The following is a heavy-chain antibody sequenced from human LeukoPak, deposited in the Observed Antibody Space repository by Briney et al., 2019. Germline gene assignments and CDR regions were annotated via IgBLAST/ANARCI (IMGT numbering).Heavy chain of an antibody. CDR3: ARDGIAAQEGFDY. V-gene: IGHV3-64*01. J-gene: IGHJ4*02. Sequence: GGSLRLSCAASGFTFSSYAMSWVRQAPGKGLEYVSAISSNGGSTYYAYSVKGRFTISRDNSKNTLYLQMGSLRAEDMAVYYCARDGIAAQEGFDYWGQGTLVTVSS. CDR1: GFTFSSYA. D-gene: IGHD6-6*01. CDR2: ISSNGGST.